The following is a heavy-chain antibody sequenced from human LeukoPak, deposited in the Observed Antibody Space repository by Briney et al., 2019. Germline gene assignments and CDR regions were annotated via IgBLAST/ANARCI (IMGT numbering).Heavy chain of an antibody. D-gene: IGHD3-9*01. V-gene: IGHV5-51*01. CDR2: IYPDDSDT. J-gene: IGHJ6*02. CDR3: ARLGSSLTSNYYGMDV. CDR1: CYRFTTYW. Sequence: GAALQTSLYGSCYRFTTYWNGWVRPMPGKGLEWRGIIYPDDSDTKYSPSFQGQVTISVEKSISTAYLQRSSLKASDTAMYYCARLGSSLTSNYYGMDVWGQGTTVTVSS.